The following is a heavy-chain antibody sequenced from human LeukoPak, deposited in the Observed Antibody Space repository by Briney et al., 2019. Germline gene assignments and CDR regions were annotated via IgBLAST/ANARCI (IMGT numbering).Heavy chain of an antibody. V-gene: IGHV1-8*03. J-gene: IGHJ4*02. D-gene: IGHD1-26*01. CDR2: MNPNSGNT. CDR1: GYTFTSYY. Sequence: ASVKVSCKASGYTFTSYYIHWVRQATGQGLEWMGWMNPNSGNTGYAQKFQGRVTITRNTSISTAYMELSSLRSEDTAVYYCARVSVGANDYWGQGTLVTVSS. CDR3: ARVSVGANDY.